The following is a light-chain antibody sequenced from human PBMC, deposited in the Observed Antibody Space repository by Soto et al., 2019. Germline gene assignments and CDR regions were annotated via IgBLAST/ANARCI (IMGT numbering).Light chain of an antibody. J-gene: IGKJ1*01. Sequence: DIQMTQSPSTLSASVGDRVTITCRASQSISSWLAWYQQKPGKAPKLLIYDASSLESGVPSRFSGRGSGTAFTLTISSLQPVDFATYYCQQYNSYPWTFGQGTKVEIK. CDR3: QQYNSYPWT. V-gene: IGKV1-5*01. CDR2: DAS. CDR1: QSISSW.